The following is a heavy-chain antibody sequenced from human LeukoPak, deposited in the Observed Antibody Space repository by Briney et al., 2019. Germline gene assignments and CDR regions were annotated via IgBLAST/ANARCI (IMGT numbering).Heavy chain of an antibody. J-gene: IGHJ4*01. V-gene: IGHV4-34*01. CDR3: ARRPVAARPDYFDY. D-gene: IGHD6-6*01. CDR1: GGSFSGYS. Sequence: ASETLSLTCAVYGGSFSGYSWNWIRQPPEKGLDWIGEINHSGSANYNPSLESRVIISVDTSKNQVSLKLTSVTAADTAVYFCARRPVAARPDYFDYWGHGVLVTVSS. CDR2: INHSGSA.